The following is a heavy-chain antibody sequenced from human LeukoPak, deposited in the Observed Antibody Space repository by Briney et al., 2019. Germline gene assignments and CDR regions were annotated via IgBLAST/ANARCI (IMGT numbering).Heavy chain of an antibody. CDR1: GGSLSGYY. D-gene: IGHD3-9*01. V-gene: IGHV4-34*01. Sequence: SETLSLTCAVYGGSLSGYYWSWIRQPPGKGLEWIGEINHSGSTNYNPSLKSRVTISVDTSKNQFSLKLSSVTAADTAVYYCARGPTYYDTLTGYHNWFDPWGQGTLVTVSS. CDR2: INHSGST. J-gene: IGHJ5*02. CDR3: ARGPTYYDTLTGYHNWFDP.